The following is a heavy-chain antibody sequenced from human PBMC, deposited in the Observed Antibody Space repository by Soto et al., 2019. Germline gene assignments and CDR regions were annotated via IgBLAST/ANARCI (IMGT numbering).Heavy chain of an antibody. CDR1: GFTFSSYS. V-gene: IGHV3-23*01. CDR3: AKDLYPVPAALYYYYGMDV. Sequence: PGGSLRLSCAASGFTFSSYSMSWVRQAPGKGLEWVSAISGSGGSTYYADSVKGRFTISRDNSKNTLYLQMNSLRAEDTAVYYCAKDLYPVPAALYYYYGMDVWGQGTTVTVSS. CDR2: ISGSGGST. J-gene: IGHJ6*02. D-gene: IGHD2-2*01.